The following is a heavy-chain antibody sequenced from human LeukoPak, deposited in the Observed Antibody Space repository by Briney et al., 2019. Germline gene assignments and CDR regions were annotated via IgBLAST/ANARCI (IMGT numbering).Heavy chain of an antibody. V-gene: IGHV3-30*03. CDR2: TSYDGSNE. CDR3: ARDRAVTDLDI. D-gene: IGHD4-11*01. J-gene: IGHJ4*02. CDR1: GFTLSGYG. Sequence: GRSLRLSCATSGFTLSGYGMHWVRQTPGKGLEWVAVTSYDGSNEYYADSVKGRFTVSRDNSRDTLYLQMNSLSAEDTGIYYCARDRAVTDLDIWGRGTLVTVSS.